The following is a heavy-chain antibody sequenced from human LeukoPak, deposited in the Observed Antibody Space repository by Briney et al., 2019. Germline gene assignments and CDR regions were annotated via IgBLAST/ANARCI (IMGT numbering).Heavy chain of an antibody. CDR1: GGSIRTYY. J-gene: IGHJ3*01. CDR3: AKEYYDSIHAFDV. Sequence: PSETLSLTCTVSGGSIRTYYWSWIRQPPGKGLEWVSSISGSGDDTDYADSVKGRFTISRDNSKNTLFLQMNSLRAEDTAIYYCAKEYYDSIHAFDVWGQGTMVTVSS. V-gene: IGHV3-23*01. D-gene: IGHD3-3*01. CDR2: ISGSGDDT.